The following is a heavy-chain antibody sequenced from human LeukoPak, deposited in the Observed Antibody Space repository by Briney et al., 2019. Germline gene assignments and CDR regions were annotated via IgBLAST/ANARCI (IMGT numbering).Heavy chain of an antibody. V-gene: IGHV4-4*02. CDR3: AGLVGRYSSGLYYYYFDY. J-gene: IGHJ4*02. CDR1: GDTINSLDL. D-gene: IGHD3-22*01. Sequence: SETLSLTCTVSGDTINSLDLWSWVRQPPGKGLEWIGEMYLSGTTHSNPSVKSRVTISIDKSKNQFFLNLSSVTAADTAVYYCAGLVGRYSSGLYYYYFDYWGQGTLVTVSS. CDR2: MYLSGTT.